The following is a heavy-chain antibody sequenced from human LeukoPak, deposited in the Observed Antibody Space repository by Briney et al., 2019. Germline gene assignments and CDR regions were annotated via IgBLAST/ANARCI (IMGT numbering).Heavy chain of an antibody. V-gene: IGHV4-59*01. CDR2: IYYSGST. CDR1: GGSISSYY. Sequence: PSETLSLTCTVSGGSISSYYWSWIRQPPGKGPEWIGYIYYSGSTNYNPSLKSRVTISVDTSKNQFSLKLSSVTAADTAVYYCARVENYGDYVGWFDPWGQGTLVTVSS. J-gene: IGHJ5*02. CDR3: ARVENYGDYVGWFDP. D-gene: IGHD4-17*01.